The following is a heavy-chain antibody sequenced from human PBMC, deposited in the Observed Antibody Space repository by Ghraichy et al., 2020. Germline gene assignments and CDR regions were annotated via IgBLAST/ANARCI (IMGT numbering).Heavy chain of an antibody. J-gene: IGHJ4*02. CDR2: FYYSGST. D-gene: IGHD5-18*01. CDR3: ARVYTAMPHWYYYVDY. CDR1: GGSISSSNYY. V-gene: IGHV4-39*01. Sequence: SETLSLTCTVSGGSISSSNYYWSWIRQPPGKGLEWIGTFYYSGSTYSNPSLKSRVTISVDTPKNEFSLKVRSVTAADTAVYYCARVYTAMPHWYYYVDYWGQRTLVSVSA.